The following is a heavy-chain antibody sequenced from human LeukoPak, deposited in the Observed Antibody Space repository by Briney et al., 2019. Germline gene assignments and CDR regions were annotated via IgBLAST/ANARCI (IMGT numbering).Heavy chain of an antibody. Sequence: GESLKISCKGSGYSFTSYWIGWVRQMPGKGLEWMGIIYPGDSDTRYSPSFQGQVTISANKSISTAYLQWSSLKASDTAMYYCARSLNYYSSGSYAFDPWGQGTLVTVSS. J-gene: IGHJ5*02. CDR3: ARSLNYYSSGSYAFDP. CDR2: IYPGDSDT. CDR1: GYSFTSYW. D-gene: IGHD3-10*01. V-gene: IGHV5-51*01.